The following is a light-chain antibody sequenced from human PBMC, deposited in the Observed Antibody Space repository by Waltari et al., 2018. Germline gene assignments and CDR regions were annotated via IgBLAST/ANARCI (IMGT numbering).Light chain of an antibody. V-gene: IGLV2-14*03. CDR2: DVS. J-gene: IGLJ2*01. Sequence: QSALTQPASVSGSPGQSITISCTGTSSDVGGYNSVSWYQDHPGQAPKVIIYDVSDRPSAISESFSGSKSGNTASLTISGLQAEDEADYYCSSQSSDNVVLFGGGTKLTVL. CDR3: SSQSSDNVVL. CDR1: SSDVGGYNS.